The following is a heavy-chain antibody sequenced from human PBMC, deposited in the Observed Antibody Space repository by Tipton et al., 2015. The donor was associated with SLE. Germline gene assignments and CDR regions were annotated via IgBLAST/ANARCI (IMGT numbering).Heavy chain of an antibody. CDR1: GDSVSNAHYY. Sequence: GLVKPSETLSLTCIVSGDSVSNAHYYWGWIRQSPGKGLEWIGAIFYSGSPYYNPSLKSRVTISVNTSKNQFSLRLSSVTAADTAMFYCASGTLEWSHEPDYWGQGTLVTVSS. D-gene: IGHD3-3*01. V-gene: IGHV4-39*07. CDR2: IFYSGSP. CDR3: ASGTLEWSHEPDY. J-gene: IGHJ4*02.